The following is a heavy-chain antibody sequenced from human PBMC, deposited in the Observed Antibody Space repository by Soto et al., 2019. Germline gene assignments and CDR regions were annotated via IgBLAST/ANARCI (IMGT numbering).Heavy chain of an antibody. J-gene: IGHJ3*02. Sequence: GGSLRLTCAASGFTFSSYAMSWVRQAPGKGLEWVSAISGSGGSTSYADSVKGRFTISSDNSKNTLYLQMNSLRAEDNAVYYYAKDLYYGCGSLPVTSAFDILGPVTMVT. V-gene: IGHV3-23*01. CDR3: AKDLYYGCGSLPVTSAFDI. CDR2: ISGSGGST. CDR1: GFTFSSYA. D-gene: IGHD3-16*01.